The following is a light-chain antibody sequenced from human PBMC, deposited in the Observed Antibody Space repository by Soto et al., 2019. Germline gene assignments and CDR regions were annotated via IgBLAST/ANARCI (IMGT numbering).Light chain of an antibody. CDR2: GAS. CDR3: HQYNTYSRT. V-gene: IGKV1-5*03. CDR1: QSISSW. Sequence: DIQMTQSPSTLSASVGDRVTITCRASQSISSWLAWYQQKPGKAPKLLIYGASSLESGVPSRFSGSGSGTEFTLTISSLQPDDFATYYCHQYNTYSRTFGQGTKVKIK. J-gene: IGKJ1*01.